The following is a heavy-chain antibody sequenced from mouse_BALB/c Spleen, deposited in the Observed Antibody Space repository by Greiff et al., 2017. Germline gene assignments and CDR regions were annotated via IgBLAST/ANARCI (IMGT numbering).Heavy chain of an antibody. CDR1: GYTFTSYW. CDR2: INPSTGYT. J-gene: IGHJ3*01. V-gene: IGHV1-7*01. Sequence: VQLVESGAELAKPGASVKMSCKASGYTFTSYWMHWVKQRPGQGLEWIGYINPSTGYTEYNHKFKGKATLTADKSSSMAYMQLSSQTSEDSAVYYCARRGYGSSFAYWGQGTLVTVSA. CDR3: ARRGYGSSFAY. D-gene: IGHD1-1*01.